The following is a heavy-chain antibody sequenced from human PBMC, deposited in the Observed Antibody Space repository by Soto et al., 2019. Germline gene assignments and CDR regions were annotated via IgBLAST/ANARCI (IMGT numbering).Heavy chain of an antibody. J-gene: IGHJ4*02. Sequence: QITLKESGPTLVKHTQTLTLTCTFSGFSLSSTRMAVGWIRQPPVKDLEWLALIYWDDDKRYSPFLKSRLTITKDNSKNQVVLTMSNMDPVDTARYYCAHIVVAGLGYYFDYWGQGTLVTVSS. CDR3: AHIVVAGLGYYFDY. D-gene: IGHD6-19*01. CDR2: IYWDDDK. CDR1: GFSLSSTRMA. V-gene: IGHV2-5*02.